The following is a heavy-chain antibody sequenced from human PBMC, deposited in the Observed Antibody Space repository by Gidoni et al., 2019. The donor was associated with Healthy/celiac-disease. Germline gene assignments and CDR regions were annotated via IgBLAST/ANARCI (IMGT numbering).Heavy chain of an antibody. V-gene: IGHV3-23*01. Sequence: EVQLLESGGGLVQPGGSLRLSCAASGFTFSSYAMSWVRQAPGKGLEWVSAISGSGGSTYYADSVKGRFTISRDNSKNTLYLQMNSLRAEDTAVYYCAKSRVVVAATEAEYFQHWGQGTLVTVSS. CDR1: GFTFSSYA. J-gene: IGHJ1*01. CDR3: AKSRVVVAATEAEYFQH. CDR2: ISGSGGST. D-gene: IGHD2-15*01.